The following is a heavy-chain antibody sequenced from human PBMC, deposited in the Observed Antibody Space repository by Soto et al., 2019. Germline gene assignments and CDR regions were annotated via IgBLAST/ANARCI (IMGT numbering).Heavy chain of an antibody. CDR2: IIPIFGTA. CDR1: GGTFSSYA. V-gene: IGHV1-69*06. D-gene: IGHD3-22*01. J-gene: IGHJ4*02. CDR3: ARGEYYYDSSGYYWL. Sequence: QVQLVQSGAEVKKPGSSVKVSCKASGGTFSSYAISWVRQAPGQGLEWMGGIIPIFGTANYAQKLQGRVTMTTDTSTSTAYMELRSLRSDDTAVYYCARGEYYYDSSGYYWLWGQGTLVTVSS.